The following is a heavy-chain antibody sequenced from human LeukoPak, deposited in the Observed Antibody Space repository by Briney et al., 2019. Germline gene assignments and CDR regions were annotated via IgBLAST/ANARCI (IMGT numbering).Heavy chain of an antibody. CDR3: ARDRPSYYDSSGYYGGDY. J-gene: IGHJ4*02. V-gene: IGHV1-69*01. CDR1: GGTLSSYA. CDR2: IIPIFGTA. D-gene: IGHD3-22*01. Sequence: SVKVSCKASGGTLSSYAISWVRQAPGQGLEWMGGIIPIFGTANYAQKFQGRVTITVDESTSTAYMELSSLRSEDTAVYYCARDRPSYYDSSGYYGGDYWGQGTLVTVSS.